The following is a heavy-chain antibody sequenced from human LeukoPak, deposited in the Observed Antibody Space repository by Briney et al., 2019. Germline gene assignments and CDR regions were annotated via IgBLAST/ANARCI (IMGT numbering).Heavy chain of an antibody. CDR2: ISSSGSTI. D-gene: IGHD2-8*01. J-gene: IGHJ4*02. V-gene: IGHV3-48*03. Sequence: GGSLRLSCAASGFTFSTYEMHWVRQAPGKGLEWVSYISSSGSTIYCADSVKGRFTISRDNAKNSLYLRMNSLRVEDTAVYYCARDCGTSSPFDYWGQGTLVTVSS. CDR1: GFTFSTYE. CDR3: ARDCGTSSPFDY.